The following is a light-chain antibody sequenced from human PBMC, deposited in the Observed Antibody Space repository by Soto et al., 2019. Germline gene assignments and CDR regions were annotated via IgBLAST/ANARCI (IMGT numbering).Light chain of an antibody. V-gene: IGKV3-20*01. CDR1: QSVSSSN. J-gene: IGKJ4*01. CDR3: QQYGGSPLT. Sequence: EIVLTQSPGTLSLSPGERATLSCRASQSVSSSNLAWYQQKPGQAPRLLIYGASSRATGIPDRFSGSGSGTDLTLTISRLEPEDFAVYYCQQYGGSPLTFGGGTKVDIK. CDR2: GAS.